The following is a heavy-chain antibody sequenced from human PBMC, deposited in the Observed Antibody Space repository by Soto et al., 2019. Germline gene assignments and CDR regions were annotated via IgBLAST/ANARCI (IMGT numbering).Heavy chain of an antibody. D-gene: IGHD3-3*01. Sequence: QVQLQQWGAGLLKPSETLSLTCAVYGGSFSGYYWSWIRQPPGKGLEWIGEINHSGSTNYNPSLKSRVTISVDTSKNQFSLKLSSVTVADTAVYYCARITWGDFWSGYYTGWFDPWGQGTLVTVSS. CDR1: GGSFSGYY. J-gene: IGHJ5*02. V-gene: IGHV4-34*01. CDR3: ARITWGDFWSGYYTGWFDP. CDR2: INHSGST.